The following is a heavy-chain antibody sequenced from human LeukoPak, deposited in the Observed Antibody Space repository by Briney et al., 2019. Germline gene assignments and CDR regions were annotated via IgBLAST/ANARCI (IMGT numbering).Heavy chain of an antibody. J-gene: IGHJ4*02. Sequence: GGSLRLSCAASGFTFSSYWMTWVRQAPGKGLEWVANIKQDGSERNCVDSVKGRFTISRDNAKNSLYLQMNTLRDEDTAVYYCATDAGCGYWGQGTLVTVSS. CDR1: GFTFSSYW. V-gene: IGHV3-7*03. CDR2: IKQDGSER. D-gene: IGHD6-19*01. CDR3: ATDAGCGY.